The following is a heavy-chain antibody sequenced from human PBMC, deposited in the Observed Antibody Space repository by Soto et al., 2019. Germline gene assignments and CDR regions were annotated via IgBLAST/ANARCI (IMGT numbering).Heavy chain of an antibody. D-gene: IGHD2-15*01. CDR3: ARDRPRSYCSGGSCYSKAAFDI. CDR1: GFTFSSYG. CDR2: ISSSSSYI. Sequence: GGSLRLSCAASGFTFSSYGMNWVRQAPGKGLEWVSSISSSSSYIYYADSVKGRFTISRDNAKNSLYLQMNSLRAEDTAVYYCARDRPRSYCSGGSCYSKAAFDIWGQGTMVTVSS. V-gene: IGHV3-21*01. J-gene: IGHJ3*02.